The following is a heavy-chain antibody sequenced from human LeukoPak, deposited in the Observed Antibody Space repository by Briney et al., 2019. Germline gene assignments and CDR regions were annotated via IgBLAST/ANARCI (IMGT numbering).Heavy chain of an antibody. CDR2: IWYDGSKK. J-gene: IGHJ4*02. Sequence: GGSLRLSCAASGFTFSDYGIHWVRQAPGQGLEWVALIWYDGSKKYYADSVKGRFTISRDNTKDTLYLQLNSLRADDTAVYYCARAHSSSSTFDLWGQGTLVTVSS. CDR3: ARAHSSSSTFDL. V-gene: IGHV3-33*01. D-gene: IGHD6-6*01. CDR1: GFTFSDYG.